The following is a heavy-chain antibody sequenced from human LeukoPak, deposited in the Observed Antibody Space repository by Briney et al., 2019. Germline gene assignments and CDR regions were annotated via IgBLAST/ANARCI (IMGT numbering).Heavy chain of an antibody. Sequence: GGSLRLSCAASGFTFSSYAMSWVCQAPGKGLEWVSAISGSGGGTYYADSVKGRFTISRDNSKNTLYLQMNSLRAEDTAVYYCAKGPRYCSSTSCVLYWGQGTLVTVSS. CDR3: AKGPRYCSSTSCVLY. D-gene: IGHD2-2*01. CDR1: GFTFSSYA. CDR2: ISGSGGGT. J-gene: IGHJ4*02. V-gene: IGHV3-23*01.